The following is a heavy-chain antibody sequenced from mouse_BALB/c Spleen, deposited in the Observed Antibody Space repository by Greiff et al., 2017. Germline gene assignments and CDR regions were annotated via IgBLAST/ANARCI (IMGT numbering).Heavy chain of an antibody. V-gene: IGHV3-8*02. J-gene: IGHJ3*01. D-gene: IGHD2-4*01. CDR2: ISYSGST. CDR1: GDSITSGY. Sequence: ESGPSLVKPSQTLSLTCSVTGDSITSGYWNWIRKFPGNKLEYMGYISYSGSTYYNPSLKSRISITRDTSKNQYYLQLNSVTTEDTATYYCARATMITTAWFAYWGQGTLVTVSA. CDR3: ARATMITTAWFAY.